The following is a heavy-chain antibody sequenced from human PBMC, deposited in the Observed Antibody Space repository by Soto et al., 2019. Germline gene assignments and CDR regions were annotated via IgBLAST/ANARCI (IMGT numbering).Heavy chain of an antibody. V-gene: IGHV3-33*01. D-gene: IGHD3-9*01. CDR2: IWYDGSNK. CDR3: ARVRAHQYYDILTGYYRPQPYGMDV. CDR1: GFTFSSYG. J-gene: IGHJ6*02. Sequence: QVPLVESGGGVVQPGRSLRLSCAASGFTFSSYGMHWVRQAPGKGLEWVAVIWYDGSNKYYADSVKGRFTISRDNSKNALYLQMNSVRDEDTAVYYCARVRAHQYYDILTGYYRPQPYGMDVWGQGTTVTVSS.